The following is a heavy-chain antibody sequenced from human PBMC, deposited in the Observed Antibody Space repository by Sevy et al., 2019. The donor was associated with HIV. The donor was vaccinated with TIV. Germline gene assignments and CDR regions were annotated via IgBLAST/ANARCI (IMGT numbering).Heavy chain of an antibody. V-gene: IGHV3-30-3*01. J-gene: IGHJ4*01. Sequence: GGSLRLSCAASGFAFSTHAMHWVRQAPGKGLEWVAVISYEGTETFYAASVEGRFTISRDNSKNMLSLQINSLRPEDTAVYYCAGDGGNSVKWYPLYWGHGTLVTVSS. CDR1: GFAFSTHA. D-gene: IGHD2-2*01. CDR3: AGDGGNSVKWYPLY. CDR2: ISYEGTET.